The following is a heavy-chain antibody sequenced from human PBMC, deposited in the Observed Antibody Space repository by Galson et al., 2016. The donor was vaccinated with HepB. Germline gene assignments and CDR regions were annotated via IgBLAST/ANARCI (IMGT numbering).Heavy chain of an antibody. CDR3: ASPIHLWALEY. Sequence: ETLSLTCTVSGGSISSYYWNWIRQPPGKGLEWIGYIYYSGNTNYNPSLWSRVTISLDTSRNQFSLNLRSVTAADTAVYYCASPIHLWALEYWGQGTLVTVAS. CDR1: GGSISSYY. D-gene: IGHD5-18*01. V-gene: IGHV4-59*01. J-gene: IGHJ4*02. CDR2: IYYSGNT.